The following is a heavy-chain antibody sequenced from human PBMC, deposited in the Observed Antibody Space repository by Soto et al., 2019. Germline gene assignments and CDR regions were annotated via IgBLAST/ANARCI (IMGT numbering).Heavy chain of an antibody. CDR1: GGSISSSSYY. D-gene: IGHD2-8*01. J-gene: IGHJ6*02. CDR3: AREGVVLMVYAIQGYYGMDV. CDR2: IYYSGST. Sequence: PSETLSLTCTVSGGSISSSSYYWGWIRQPPGKGLEWIGSIYYSGSTYYNPSLKSRVTISVDTSKNQFSLKLSSVAAADTAVYYCAREGVVLMVYAIQGYYGMDVWGQGTTVTVSS. V-gene: IGHV4-39*01.